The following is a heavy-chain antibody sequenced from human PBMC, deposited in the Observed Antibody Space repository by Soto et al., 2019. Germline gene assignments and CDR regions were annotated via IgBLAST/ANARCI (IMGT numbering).Heavy chain of an antibody. Sequence: RASVKVSCKVSGYSFTSLDINWVRQTAGQGLEWMGWMEPSTGTTGYAQKFQGRVTMTRDTSINTAYMELTTLTSDDTAFYYCARGVSAGVDYWGQGTLVTVSS. J-gene: IGHJ4*02. V-gene: IGHV1-8*01. D-gene: IGHD1-26*01. CDR2: MEPSTGTT. CDR3: ARGVSAGVDY. CDR1: GYSFTSLD.